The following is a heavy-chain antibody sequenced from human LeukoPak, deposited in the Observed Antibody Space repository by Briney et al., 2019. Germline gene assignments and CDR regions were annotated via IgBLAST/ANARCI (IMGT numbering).Heavy chain of an antibody. Sequence: SETLSLTCTVSGGSITYYYWNWIRQPPGKGLEWIGYIYYSGSTNYNPSLKSRVTISVDTSKNQSSLKVTSVTAADTAVYYCARGASSWDYWGHGTLVTVSS. CDR2: IYYSGST. CDR3: ARGASSWDY. CDR1: GGSITYYY. D-gene: IGHD6-13*01. J-gene: IGHJ4*01. V-gene: IGHV4-59*01.